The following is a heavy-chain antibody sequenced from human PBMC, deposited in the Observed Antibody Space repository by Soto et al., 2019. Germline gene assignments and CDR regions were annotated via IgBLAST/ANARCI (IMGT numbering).Heavy chain of an antibody. CDR2: IYYTGMT. Sequence: SETLSLTCTVSGGSISCSNWWSRVRQPPGKGLEWITSIYYTGMTYYNPSLKSRVTISVDRSKNQLSLKLNSVTAADRAVYYCATGHSSSNGYRQFDYLGQGTLVTVS. CDR1: GGSISCSNW. D-gene: IGHD6-25*01. CDR3: ATGHSSSNGYRQFDY. V-gene: IGHV4-39*01. J-gene: IGHJ4*02.